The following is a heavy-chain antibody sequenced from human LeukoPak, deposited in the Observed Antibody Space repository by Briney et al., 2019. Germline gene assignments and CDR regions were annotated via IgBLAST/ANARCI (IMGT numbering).Heavy chain of an antibody. CDR1: GFTFSNYS. V-gene: IGHV3-21*01. CDR2: ISSSSSYI. J-gene: IGHJ6*02. Sequence: AGSLRCSCAASGFTFSNYSMNWVRQAPGNGLEWVSSISSSSSYIYYADSVKGRFTISRDNAKNSLYLQMNSLRAEDTAVYYCARYQTYYYDSSGYYDGDGMDVWGQGTTVTVSS. CDR3: ARYQTYYYDSSGYYDGDGMDV. D-gene: IGHD3-22*01.